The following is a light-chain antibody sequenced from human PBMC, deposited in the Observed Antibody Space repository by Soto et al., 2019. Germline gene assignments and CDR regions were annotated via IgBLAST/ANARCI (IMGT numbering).Light chain of an antibody. CDR3: LSFDSSLSVV. Sequence: QSALTQPPSVSGAPGQRVTISCTGSSSNIGAGYDVHWYQQLPGRAPKLLIYGNTNRPSGVPDRFSGSKSGTSASLAITGLQAEDEAEYYCLSFDSSLSVVFGGGTQLTVL. CDR1: SSNIGAGYD. CDR2: GNT. J-gene: IGLJ2*01. V-gene: IGLV1-40*01.